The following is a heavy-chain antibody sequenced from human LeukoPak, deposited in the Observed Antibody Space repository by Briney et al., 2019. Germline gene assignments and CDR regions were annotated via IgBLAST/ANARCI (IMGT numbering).Heavy chain of an antibody. CDR2: VHSSGSI. CDR1: GASIIRGNYY. V-gene: IGHV4-39*01. CDR3: TRRTYGVEFDY. Sequence: SETLSLTYNVSGASIIRGNYYWGWMRQPPGKGLEWIANVHSSGSIQYNPSLKSRVTISADPSKNQFSLKLTSVTAADTAVYYCTRRTYGVEFDYWGQGSLVSVAS. J-gene: IGHJ4*02. D-gene: IGHD2-15*01.